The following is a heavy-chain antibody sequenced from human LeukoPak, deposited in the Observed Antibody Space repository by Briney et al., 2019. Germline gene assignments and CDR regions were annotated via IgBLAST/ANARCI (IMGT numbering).Heavy chain of an antibody. CDR3: ARDNPTYYDFWSGYYLDY. J-gene: IGHJ4*02. CDR1: GFTFSSYS. CDR2: ISIGSTTI. Sequence: GGSLRLSCAASGFTFSSYSMNWVRQAPGKGLEWVSYISIGSTTIYYADSVKGRFTISRDNAKNSLYLQMNSLRVEDTAVYYCARDNPTYYDFWSGYYLDYWGQGTLVTVSS. D-gene: IGHD3-3*01. V-gene: IGHV3-48*01.